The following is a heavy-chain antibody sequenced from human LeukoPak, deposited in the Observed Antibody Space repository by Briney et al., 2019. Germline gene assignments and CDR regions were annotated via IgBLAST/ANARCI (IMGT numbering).Heavy chain of an antibody. J-gene: IGHJ4*02. CDR3: ARTRGGYVRY. CDR1: GGSISSSSYY. CDR2: LYYSGST. Sequence: SETLSLTCTVSGGSISSSSYYWGWIRQPPGKGLEWIGSLYYSGSTYYNPSLKSRVTISVDTSKNQFSLKLSSVTAADTAVYYCARTRGGYVRYWGQGTLVTVSS. D-gene: IGHD2-2*01. V-gene: IGHV4-39*01.